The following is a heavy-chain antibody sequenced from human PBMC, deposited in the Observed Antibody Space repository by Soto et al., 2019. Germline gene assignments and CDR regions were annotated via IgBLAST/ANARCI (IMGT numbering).Heavy chain of an antibody. CDR1: GGSIDSTDYS. J-gene: IGHJ4*02. Sequence: SETLSLTXAVSGGSIDSTDYSLTWIRQPPGKGLEWIGYVSHRGTAYSIPSLKGRLTLSMDSSQTQFSLKLTSVTAADSAVYYCARIHWSQSSLDYWGRGILVTSPQ. D-gene: IGHD6-19*01. CDR3: ARIHWSQSSLDY. V-gene: IGHV4-30-2*01. CDR2: VSHRGTA.